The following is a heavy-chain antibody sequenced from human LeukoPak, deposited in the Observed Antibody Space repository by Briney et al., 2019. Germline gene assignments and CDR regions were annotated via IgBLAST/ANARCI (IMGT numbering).Heavy chain of an antibody. CDR1: GFTFSDSD. D-gene: IGHD3-3*01. CDR3: ARDLRWLATSPGN. CDR2: ISSGRGRSI. J-gene: IGHJ4*02. V-gene: IGHV3-21*01. Sequence: GGSLRLSCAASGFTFSDSDMQWVRQAPGKGLEWVASISSGRGRSINYADSLKGRFTISRDNAKNSLYLQLNGLRAEDTAIYYCARDLRWLATSPGNWGQGTLVTVSS.